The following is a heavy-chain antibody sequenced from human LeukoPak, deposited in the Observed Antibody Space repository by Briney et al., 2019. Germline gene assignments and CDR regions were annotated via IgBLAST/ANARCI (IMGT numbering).Heavy chain of an antibody. V-gene: IGHV4-39*01. CDR3: ARHPDYYYDSSGYYFDY. CDR1: GGSISSSSYY. CDR2: IYYSGST. Sequence: PSETLSLTCTVSGGSISSSSYYWGWIRQPPGKGLEWIGSIYYSGSTYYNPSLKSRVTISVDTSKNQFSLKLSSVTAADTAVYYCARHPDYYYDSSGYYFDYWGQGTLVTVSS. J-gene: IGHJ4*02. D-gene: IGHD3-22*01.